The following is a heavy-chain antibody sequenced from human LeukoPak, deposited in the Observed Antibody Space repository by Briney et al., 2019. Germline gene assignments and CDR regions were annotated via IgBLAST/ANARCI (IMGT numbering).Heavy chain of an antibody. D-gene: IGHD2-21*02. CDR1: GFTFSTYS. CDR2: ISSSSSYI. J-gene: IGHJ4*02. Sequence: GGSLRLSCASSGFTFSTYSMNWVRQAPGKGLEWVSIISSSSSYIYYADSVKGRFTISRDNAKNALYLQMNSLRVEDTAVYYCARDGRCGGDCYASWGQGTLVTVSS. V-gene: IGHV3-21*01. CDR3: ARDGRCGGDCYAS.